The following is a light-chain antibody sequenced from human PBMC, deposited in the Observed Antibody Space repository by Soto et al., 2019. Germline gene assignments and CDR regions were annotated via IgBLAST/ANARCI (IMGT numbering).Light chain of an antibody. V-gene: IGKV3-11*01. CDR3: QQRSNWLT. CDR1: QSVSSY. J-gene: IGKJ4*01. CDR2: DAS. Sequence: EIVLTQSPATLSLSPGEGATLSCRASQSVSSYLAWYQQKPGQAPRLLIYDASNRATGIPARFSGSGSGTDFTLTISSLEHEDFAVYYCQQRSNWLTFGGGTKVDIK.